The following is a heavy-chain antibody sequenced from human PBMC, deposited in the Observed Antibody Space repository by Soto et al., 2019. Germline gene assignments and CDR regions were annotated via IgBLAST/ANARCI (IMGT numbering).Heavy chain of an antibody. D-gene: IGHD2-15*01. CDR1: GGAFSDYA. J-gene: IGHJ6*02. Sequence: QVQLVQSGAEVKKPGSSVKVSCKASGGAFSDYAFSWVRQAPGQGLEWLGGIMPIFRAPDYAQKFQGRVTINADEFTRTAYMEMNSRRSEDTAVYYCASWLKGPDIGNYYYGMDVWSQGTTVTVS. V-gene: IGHV1-69*12. CDR3: ASWLKGPDIGNYYYGMDV. CDR2: IMPIFRAP.